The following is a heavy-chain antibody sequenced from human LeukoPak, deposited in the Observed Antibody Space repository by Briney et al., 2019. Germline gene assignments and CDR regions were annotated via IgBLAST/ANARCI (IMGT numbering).Heavy chain of an antibody. CDR3: ASMGVERLSITGITWFFDN. J-gene: IGHJ4*02. Sequence: GGSLRLSCAASGFTFSTYWMTWVRQVPGKGLEWVANIKQDGSEKYYVDSVKGRFTISRDNAKNSLYLQMNSLRAEDTAVYYCASMGVERLSITGITWFFDNWGQGTLVSVSS. CDR2: IKQDGSEK. V-gene: IGHV3-7*01. D-gene: IGHD1-20*01. CDR1: GFTFSTYW.